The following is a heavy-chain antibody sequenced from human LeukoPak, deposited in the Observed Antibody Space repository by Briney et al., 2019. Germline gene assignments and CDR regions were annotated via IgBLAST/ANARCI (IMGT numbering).Heavy chain of an antibody. J-gene: IGHJ4*02. CDR2: LYYNRGA. CDR3: ARWSDCGGDCHILDY. V-gene: IGHV4-59*01. Sequence: SETLSLTCTVSGGSISGYYWSWSRQAPGKGVEWIGNLYYNRGAWFKSSLKSRVTTSVDTSKNEFSLKLSSVTAADTAVYYCARWSDCGGDCHILDYWGQGILDTVSS. CDR1: GGSISGYY. D-gene: IGHD2-21*02.